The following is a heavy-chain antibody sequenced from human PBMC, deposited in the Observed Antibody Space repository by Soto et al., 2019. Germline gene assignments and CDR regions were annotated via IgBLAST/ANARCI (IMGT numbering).Heavy chain of an antibody. D-gene: IGHD3-10*01. CDR1: GFTFSSYA. CDR2: ISGSGGST. V-gene: IGHV3-23*01. Sequence: GGSLRLSCAASGFTFSSYAMSWVRQAPGKGLEWVSAISGSGGSTYYADSVKGRFTISRDNSKNTLYLQMNSLRAEDTAVYYCAKVNNVVLWFGVPDGAFDIWGQGTMVTVSS. J-gene: IGHJ3*02. CDR3: AKVNNVVLWFGVPDGAFDI.